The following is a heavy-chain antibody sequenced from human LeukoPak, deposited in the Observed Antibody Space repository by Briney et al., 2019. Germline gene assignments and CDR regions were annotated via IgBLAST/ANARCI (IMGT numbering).Heavy chain of an antibody. CDR1: GYSISSGYY. V-gene: IGHV4-38-2*02. CDR2: IYHSGIT. J-gene: IGHJ3*02. Sequence: SETLSLTCTVSGYSISSGYYWGWIRQPPGKGLEWIGSIYHSGITYYNPSLKSRVTISVDTSKNQFSLKLSSVTAADTAVYYCARVAVTHGGAFDIWGQGTMVTVSS. CDR3: ARVAVTHGGAFDI. D-gene: IGHD2-21*02.